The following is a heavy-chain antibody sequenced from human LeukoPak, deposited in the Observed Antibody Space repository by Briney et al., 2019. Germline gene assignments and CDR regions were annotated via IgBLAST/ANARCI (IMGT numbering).Heavy chain of an antibody. J-gene: IGHJ4*02. V-gene: IGHV3-7*01. CDR2: IKEDGSDK. Sequence: GGSLRLSCAVSGFTFSSYWMSWVRQAPGKGLEWLANIKEDGSDKYYVDSVKGRFTISRDNAMNSLYLQMNSLRVEDAAVYHCARGVYATGWYPDTFDYWGQGTLVTVSS. D-gene: IGHD6-19*01. CDR3: ARGVYATGWYPDTFDY. CDR1: GFTFSSYW.